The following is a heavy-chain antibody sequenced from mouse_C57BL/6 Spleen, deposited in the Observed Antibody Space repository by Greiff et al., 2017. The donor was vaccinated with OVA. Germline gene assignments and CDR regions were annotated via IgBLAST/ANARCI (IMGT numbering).Heavy chain of an antibody. CDR1: GYAFTNYL. Sequence: VMLVESGAELVRPGTSVKVSCKASGYAFTNYLIEWVKQRPGQGLEWIGVINPGSGGTNYNEKFKGKATLTADKSSSTAYMQLSSLTSEDSAVYFCAREKGTAFAYWGQGTLVTVSA. CDR3: AREKGTAFAY. CDR2: INPGSGGT. J-gene: IGHJ3*01. D-gene: IGHD3-3*01. V-gene: IGHV1-54*01.